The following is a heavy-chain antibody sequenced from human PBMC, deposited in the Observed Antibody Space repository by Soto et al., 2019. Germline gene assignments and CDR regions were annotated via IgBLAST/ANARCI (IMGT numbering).Heavy chain of an antibody. CDR3: AKSGRYCSGGSCYFKS. J-gene: IGHJ5*02. V-gene: IGHV3-30*18. CDR2: ISYDGSNK. D-gene: IGHD2-15*01. CDR1: GFTFSSYG. Sequence: PGGSLSLSCAASGFTFSSYGMHWVRQAPGKGLEWVAVISYDGSNKYYADSVKGRFTISRDNSKNTLYLQMNSLRAEDTAVYYCAKSGRYCSGGSCYFKSWGQGTLVTVSS.